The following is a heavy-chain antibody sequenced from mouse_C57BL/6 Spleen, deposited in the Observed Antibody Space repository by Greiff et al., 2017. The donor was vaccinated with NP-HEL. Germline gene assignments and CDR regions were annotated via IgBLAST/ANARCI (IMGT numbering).Heavy chain of an antibody. V-gene: IGHV2-9-1*01. J-gene: IGHJ4*01. D-gene: IGHD1-1*01. CDR3: ARIYYYGSSLYYYAMDY. CDR2: IWTGGGT. CDR1: GFSLTSYA. Sequence: VKLQESGPGLVAPSQCLSITCTVSGFSLTSYAISWVRQPPGKGLEWLGVIWTGGGTNYNSALKSRLSISKDNSKSQVFLKMNSLQTDDTARYYCARIYYYGSSLYYYAMDYWGQGTSVTVSS.